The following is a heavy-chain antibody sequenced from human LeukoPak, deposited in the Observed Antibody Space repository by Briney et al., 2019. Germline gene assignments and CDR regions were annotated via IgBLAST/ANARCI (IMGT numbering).Heavy chain of an antibody. J-gene: IGHJ5*02. Sequence: GGSLRLSSAASGFTVSSTYMSWVRQAPGKGLQWVSVIYSGGGTYYAASVKGRFTISRDNSNNTVFLQMNNLRAEDTAVYYCARDVGYGSDDFTWGQGVLVIVSS. CDR3: ARDVGYGSDDFT. CDR1: GFTVSSTY. D-gene: IGHD3-10*01. V-gene: IGHV3-66*01. CDR2: IYSGGGT.